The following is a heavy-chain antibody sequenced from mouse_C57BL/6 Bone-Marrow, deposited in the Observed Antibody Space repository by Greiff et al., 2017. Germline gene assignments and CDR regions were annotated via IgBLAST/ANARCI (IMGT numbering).Heavy chain of an antibody. D-gene: IGHD4-1*01. CDR3: TVGRVWYFDV. CDR2: IDPENGDT. J-gene: IGHJ1*03. CDR1: GFNIKDDY. Sequence: EVQLQQSGAELVRPGASVKLSCTASGFNIKDDYMHWVKQRPEQGLEWIGWIDPENGDTEYASKFQGKATITADTSSNTAYLQLSSLTSEDTAVYYCTVGRVWYFDVWAQGPRSPSPQ. V-gene: IGHV14-4*01.